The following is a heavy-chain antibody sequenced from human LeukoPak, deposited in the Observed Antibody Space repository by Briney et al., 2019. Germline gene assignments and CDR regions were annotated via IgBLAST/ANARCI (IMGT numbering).Heavy chain of an antibody. CDR1: GGSISSSSYY. CDR2: IYYSGST. Sequence: PSETLSLTCTVSGGSISSSSYYWGWIRQPPGKGLEWIGSIYYSGSTYYNPSLKSRVTISIDTSKNQFSLKLSSVTAADTAVCYCARQDTTSYYDSSGYYPFDYWGQGTLVTVSS. CDR3: ARQDTTSYYDSSGYYPFDY. D-gene: IGHD3-22*01. V-gene: IGHV4-39*01. J-gene: IGHJ4*02.